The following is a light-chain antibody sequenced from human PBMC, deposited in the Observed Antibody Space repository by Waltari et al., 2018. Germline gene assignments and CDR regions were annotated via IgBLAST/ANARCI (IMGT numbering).Light chain of an antibody. CDR3: QSYDNRLSGVI. V-gene: IGLV1-40*01. CDR1: GPNIGGTYL. Sequence: SVLTHPPSVPGPSGQRLTISCAGTGPNIGGTYLGHWYQQLPGTAPKLLIFGHNPRPSGVPDRFSGSKSGTSASLAITGLQAEGEADYYCQSYDNRLSGVIFGGGTRLTVL. J-gene: IGLJ2*01. CDR2: GHN.